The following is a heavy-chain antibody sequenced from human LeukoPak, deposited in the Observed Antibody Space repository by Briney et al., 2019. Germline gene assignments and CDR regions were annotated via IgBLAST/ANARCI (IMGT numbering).Heavy chain of an antibody. Sequence: GGSLRLSCAASGFTFSSYAMHWVRQAPGKGLEWVAFIRYDGSNKYYADSVKGRFTISRDNAKNSLYLQMNSLRAEDTAVYYCARHGYSSGWDTSVFDYWGQGTLVTVSS. J-gene: IGHJ4*02. CDR3: ARHGYSSGWDTSVFDY. CDR2: IRYDGSNK. D-gene: IGHD6-19*01. CDR1: GFTFSSYA. V-gene: IGHV3-30*04.